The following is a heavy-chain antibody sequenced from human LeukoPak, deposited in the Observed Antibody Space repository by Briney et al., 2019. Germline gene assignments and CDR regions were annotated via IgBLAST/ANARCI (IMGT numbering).Heavy chain of an antibody. CDR1: GGSISSGGYY. CDR3: ARQPDAFDV. J-gene: IGHJ3*01. CDR2: IYHSGST. Sequence: SETLSLTCTVSGGSISSGGYYWNWIRQPPGKGLEWIGYIYHSGSTYCNPFLKSRVTMSVDRSKNQFSLKLSSVTAADTAVYYRARQPDAFDVWGQGTMVTVSS. V-gene: IGHV4-30-2*01.